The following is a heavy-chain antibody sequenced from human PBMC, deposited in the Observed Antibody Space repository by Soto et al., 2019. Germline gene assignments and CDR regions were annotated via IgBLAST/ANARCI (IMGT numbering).Heavy chain of an antibody. V-gene: IGHV3-49*04. CDR3: TRVSSPSYRYGMDV. J-gene: IGHJ6*02. Sequence: PGGSLRLSCTASGFTFGDYAMSWVRQAPGKGLEWVGFIRSKAYGGTTEYAASVKGRFTISRDDSKSIAYLQMNSLKTEDTAVYYCTRVSSPSYRYGMDVWGQGTKVTVSS. CDR1: GFTFGDYA. CDR2: IRSKAYGGTT. D-gene: IGHD2-2*01.